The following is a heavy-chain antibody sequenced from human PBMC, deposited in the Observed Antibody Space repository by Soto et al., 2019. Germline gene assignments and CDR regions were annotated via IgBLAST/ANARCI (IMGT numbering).Heavy chain of an antibody. CDR2: IIPMFDST. J-gene: IGHJ6*02. V-gene: IGHV1-69*13. D-gene: IGHD2-21*02. CDR1: GGTFSSYA. CDR3: ARRVVVTSVRDIAYYYYGLDV. Sequence: SVKVSCKAFGGTFSSYAICWVRQAPGQGLEWMGGIIPMFDSTNYAQKFQGRVTITADESTSTAFMELSSLRSEDTAVYYCARRVVVTSVRDIAYYYYGLDVWGQGTKATVSS.